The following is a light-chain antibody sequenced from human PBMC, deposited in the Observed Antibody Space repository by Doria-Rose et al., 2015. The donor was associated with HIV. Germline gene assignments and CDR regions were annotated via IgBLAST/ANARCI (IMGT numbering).Light chain of an antibody. V-gene: IGKV3-20*01. CDR3: HQYASSRT. CDR2: GAS. CDR1: QSVSANH. J-gene: IGKJ1*01. Sequence: EIVLTQSPGTLSLSPGERATLSCRASQSVSANHLAWYQQRPGQSPRLLIYGASSRATDIPDRFSGSGSGTDFTLTISRLEPEDFAVYYCHQYASSRTFGQGTKVEIK.